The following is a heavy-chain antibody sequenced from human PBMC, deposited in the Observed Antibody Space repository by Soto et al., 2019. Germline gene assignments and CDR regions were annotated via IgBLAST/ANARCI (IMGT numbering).Heavy chain of an antibody. CDR2: TYYRSQWNN. D-gene: IGHD3-22*01. Sequence: QTLAVTCATDRQGVPGHTAASNGIWKFQSRGLEWLGRTYYRSQWNNDYAVAVKRRTTIKTDASKRQFSLHLHSVTHDDTAVYYCARAGYFDSSGTSSGLDDWGQGPTVIV. J-gene: IGHJ6*01. CDR1: RQGVPGHTAA. V-gene: IGHV6-1*01. CDR3: ARAGYFDSSGTSSGLDD.